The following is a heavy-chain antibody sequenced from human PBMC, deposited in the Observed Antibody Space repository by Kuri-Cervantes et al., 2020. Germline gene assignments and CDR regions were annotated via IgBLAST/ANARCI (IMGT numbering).Heavy chain of an antibody. CDR2: INTNTGNP. CDR1: GYTFTSYA. J-gene: IGHJ3*02. CDR3: ARDYPWSSGWYDAFDI. Sequence: ASETVPYKASGYTFTSYAMNWVRQAPGQGLEWMGWINTNTGNPTYAQGFTGRFVFSLDTSVSTAYLQISSLKAEDTAVYYCARDYPWSSGWYDAFDIWDQGTMVTVSS. D-gene: IGHD6-19*01. V-gene: IGHV7-4-1*02.